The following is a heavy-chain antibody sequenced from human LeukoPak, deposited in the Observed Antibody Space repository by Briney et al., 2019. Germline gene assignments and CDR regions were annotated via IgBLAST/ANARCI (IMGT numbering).Heavy chain of an antibody. D-gene: IGHD3-3*01. Sequence: MTSETLSLTCTVSGDSISGSSYYWGWIRQPPGKGLEWIGSIYYSGSTYYNPSLKSRVTISVDTSKNQFSLKLSSVTAADTAVYYCARLRRYDFWSGSAKDYWGQGTLVTVSS. CDR2: IYYSGST. CDR1: GDSISGSSYY. V-gene: IGHV4-39*01. J-gene: IGHJ4*02. CDR3: ARLRRYDFWSGSAKDY.